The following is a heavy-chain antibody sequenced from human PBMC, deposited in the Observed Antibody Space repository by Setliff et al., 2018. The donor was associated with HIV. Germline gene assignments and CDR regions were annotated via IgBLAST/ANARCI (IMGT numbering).Heavy chain of an antibody. Sequence: PSETLSLTCTVSGGSISSDDYYWNWIRQPPGKGLEWIGSIYHSGSTYYNPSLKSRVTISVDTSKNQFSLKMTSVTAADTAVYYCARAVSSGWHNWFDPWGQGTLVTVSS. D-gene: IGHD6-19*01. CDR3: ARAVSSGWHNWFDP. CDR1: GGSISSDDYY. CDR2: IYHSGST. J-gene: IGHJ5*02. V-gene: IGHV4-39*07.